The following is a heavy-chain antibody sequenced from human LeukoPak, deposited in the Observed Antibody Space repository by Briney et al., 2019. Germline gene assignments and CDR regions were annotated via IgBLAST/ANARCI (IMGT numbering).Heavy chain of an antibody. CDR1: GFTFSSYS. CDR3: ARGGAAAGKDFDY. D-gene: IGHD6-13*01. Sequence: GSLRLSCAASGFTFSSYSMNWVRQAPGKGLEWVSYISSSGSTIYYADSVKGRFTISRDNAKNSLYLQMDSLRAEDTAVYYCARGGAAAGKDFDYWGQGTLVTVSS. CDR2: ISSSGSTI. V-gene: IGHV3-48*04. J-gene: IGHJ4*02.